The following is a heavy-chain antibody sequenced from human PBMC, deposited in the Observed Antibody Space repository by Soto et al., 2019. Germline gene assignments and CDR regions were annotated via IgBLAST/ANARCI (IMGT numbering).Heavy chain of an antibody. V-gene: IGHV4-31*03. CDR1: GGSSSSGGYY. Sequence: SETLSLTCTVSGGSSSSGGYYWTWIRQHPGKGLEWIGCIYYSGRTYYNTSLKSRVTISVDTSKRQFSLKLSSVTAADTATYYCARTKDYSSSLDYWGQGALVTVSS. CDR3: ARTKDYSSSLDY. J-gene: IGHJ4*02. CDR2: IYYSGRT. D-gene: IGHD6-6*01.